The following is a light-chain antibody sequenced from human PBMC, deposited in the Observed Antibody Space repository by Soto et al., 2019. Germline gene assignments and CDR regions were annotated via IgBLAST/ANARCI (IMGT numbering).Light chain of an antibody. CDR3: QQYNNWPRT. Sequence: EIVMTQSPATLSVSPGERATLSCRASQSVSSNLAWYQQKPGQAPRLLIYRASTRATGIPARFSGSGSGTEFTLTISSLQSEDFAVYYCQQYNNWPRTF. V-gene: IGKV3-15*01. CDR1: QSVSSN. CDR2: RAS. J-gene: IGKJ1*01.